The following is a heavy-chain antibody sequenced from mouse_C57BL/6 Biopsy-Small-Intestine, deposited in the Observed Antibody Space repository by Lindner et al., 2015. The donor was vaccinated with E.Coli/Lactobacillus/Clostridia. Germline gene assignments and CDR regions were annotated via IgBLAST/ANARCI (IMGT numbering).Heavy chain of an antibody. J-gene: IGHJ3*01. CDR1: GYAFTNYW. CDR2: IYPGNGNT. Sequence: VQLQESGAELVRPGTSLKVSCKASGYAFTNYWIGWAKQRPGHGLEWIGDIYPGNGNTHYNEKFKGKATPTADKSSSTAYMQFSSLTSEDSAVYFCARAGYSNLAYWGQGTLVTVSA. CDR3: ARAGYSNLAY. D-gene: IGHD2-5*01. V-gene: IGHV1-63*01.